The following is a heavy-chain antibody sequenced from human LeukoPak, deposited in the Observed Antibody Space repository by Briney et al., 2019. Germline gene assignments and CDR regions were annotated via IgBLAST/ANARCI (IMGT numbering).Heavy chain of an antibody. CDR3: AGMDILTGYLIDY. Sequence: SAKVSCKASGGTFSSYAISWVRQAPGQGLEWMGRIIPILGIANYAQKFQGRVTITADKSTSTAYMELSSLRSEDTAVYYCAGMDILTGYLIDYWGQGTLVTVSS. D-gene: IGHD3-9*01. J-gene: IGHJ4*02. CDR2: IIPILGIA. CDR1: GGTFSSYA. V-gene: IGHV1-69*04.